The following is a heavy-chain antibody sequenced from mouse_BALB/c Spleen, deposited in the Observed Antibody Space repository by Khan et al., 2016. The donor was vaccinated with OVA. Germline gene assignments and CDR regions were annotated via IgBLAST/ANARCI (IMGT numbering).Heavy chain of an antibody. CDR1: GYSFTGYK. V-gene: IGHV1-39*01. CDR3: ARNYYGSTSLAY. D-gene: IGHD1-1*01. J-gene: IGHJ3*01. Sequence: VQLQQSGPELEKPGASVKISCKASGYSFTGYKMNWVKQSNGQSLEWIGHIDPYYGGTSYNQKFKGKATLTVDKSSSTAYMQLKSLTSEDAAVYYCARNYYGSTSLAYWGQGTLVTVSA. CDR2: IDPYYGGT.